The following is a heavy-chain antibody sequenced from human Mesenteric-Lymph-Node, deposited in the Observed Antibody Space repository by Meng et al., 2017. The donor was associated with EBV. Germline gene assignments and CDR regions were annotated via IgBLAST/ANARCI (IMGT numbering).Heavy chain of an antibody. J-gene: IGHJ4*02. D-gene: IGHD1-7*01. CDR3: ASSRPLAGNWNYHY. Sequence: QVQLQQSGPGLVKPSXTLSLPCXISGDSVSSNSAAWNWIRQSPSRGLEWLGRTYYRSKWYNDYAVSVKSRITINPDTSKNQFSLQLNSVTPEDTAVYYCASSRPLAGNWNYHYRGQGTLVTVSS. V-gene: IGHV6-1*01. CDR2: TYYRSKWYN. CDR1: GDSVSSNSAA.